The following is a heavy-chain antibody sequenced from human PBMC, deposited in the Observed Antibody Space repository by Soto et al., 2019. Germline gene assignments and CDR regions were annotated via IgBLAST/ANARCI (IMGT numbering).Heavy chain of an antibody. CDR3: AHKGYYCSGGRCYKYFRH. D-gene: IGHD2-15*01. Sequence: QITLKESGPPLVKPTQTLTLTCTFSGFSLSTSGVGVGWTRQPPGHALEWLALIYWDDDKRYSPSLQSRLTVTRDTAKNQGVLTMTNMDPVDTATYDCAHKGYYCSGGRCYKYFRHWGQGTLVTVCS. CDR2: IYWDDDK. CDR1: GFSLSTSGVG. V-gene: IGHV2-5*02. J-gene: IGHJ1*01.